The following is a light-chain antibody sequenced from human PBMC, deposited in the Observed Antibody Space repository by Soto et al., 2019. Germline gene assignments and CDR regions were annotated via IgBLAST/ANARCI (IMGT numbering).Light chain of an antibody. CDR2: VAS. V-gene: IGKV3-20*01. Sequence: EIVLTQSPGTLSLSPGQRATLSCRASQSVGSHLAWYQQKPGQPPRLLISVASSRATGIPDRFSGSGSGTEFTLTISRVEPEDFAVYYCQQYVASHPITFGQGTRLDIK. CDR3: QQYVASHPIT. CDR1: QSVGSH. J-gene: IGKJ5*01.